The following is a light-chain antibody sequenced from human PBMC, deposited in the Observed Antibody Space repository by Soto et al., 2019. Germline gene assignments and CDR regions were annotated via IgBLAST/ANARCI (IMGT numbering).Light chain of an antibody. Sequence: QSVLTQPASVSGSPAQSITISCIGTSGDVGGYNYVSWYQQHPGKAPKLMIYDVSNRPSGVSNRFSGSKSGNTASLTISGLQAEDEADYYCSSFKVFGTGTKVTVL. CDR2: DVS. CDR3: SSFKV. V-gene: IGLV2-14*03. J-gene: IGLJ1*01. CDR1: SGDVGGYNY.